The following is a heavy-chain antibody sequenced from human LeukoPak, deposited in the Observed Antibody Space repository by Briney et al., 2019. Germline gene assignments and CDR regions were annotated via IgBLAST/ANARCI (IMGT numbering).Heavy chain of an antibody. J-gene: IGHJ4*02. D-gene: IGHD3-10*01. Sequence: GASVKVSCKASGYTFTGYYMHWVRQAPGQGLEWMGWINPNSGGTNYAQKFQGRVTMTRDTSISTAYMELSRLRSDDTAVYYCARGGLMVRGVISEEYFDYWGQGTLVTVSS. CDR2: INPNSGGT. V-gene: IGHV1-2*02. CDR3: ARGGLMVRGVISEEYFDY. CDR1: GYTFTGYY.